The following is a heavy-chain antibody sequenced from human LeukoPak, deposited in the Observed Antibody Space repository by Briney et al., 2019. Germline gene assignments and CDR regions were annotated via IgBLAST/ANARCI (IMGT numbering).Heavy chain of an antibody. V-gene: IGHV3-33*08. D-gene: IGHD2-2*01. CDR1: GFTFSSYW. J-gene: IGHJ4*02. CDR3: ARESEGGTGTSCPDY. CDR2: IWYDGSND. Sequence: GGSLRLSCVASGFTFSSYWMSWVRQAPDKGLEWVAVIWYDGSNDDYADSVKGRFAISRDNSKSTLYLQVNSLRVEDTALYYCARESEGGTGTSCPDYWGQGTLVTVSS.